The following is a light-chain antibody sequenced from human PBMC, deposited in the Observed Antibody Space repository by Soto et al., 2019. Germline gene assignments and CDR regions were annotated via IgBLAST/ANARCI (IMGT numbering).Light chain of an antibody. V-gene: IGKV3-15*01. J-gene: IGKJ2*01. CDR3: QQYNNWPPYT. CDR1: QSVGSN. Sequence: EIVMTQSPVTLSVSPGERATLSCRASQSVGSNLAWYQQKPGQAPRLLIYGASARATGISVRFSGSGSGTEFTLTISSLQSEDFAVYYCQQYNNWPPYTFGQGTKLEIK. CDR2: GAS.